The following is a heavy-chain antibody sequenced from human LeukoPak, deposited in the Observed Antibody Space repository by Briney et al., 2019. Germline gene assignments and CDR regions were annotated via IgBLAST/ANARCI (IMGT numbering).Heavy chain of an antibody. V-gene: IGHV3-7*01. D-gene: IGHD2-8*01. CDR1: GFTFSSYE. CDR2: VNQDGSGK. J-gene: IGHJ5*02. Sequence: GGSLRLSCAASGFTFSSYEMNWVRQAPGKGLEWVANVNQDGSGKYYVDSVKGRFTISKDNAKNSLYLQMNSLRAEDTAVYYCARGAPIVLMVYANPHPDNWFDPWGQGTLVTVSS. CDR3: ARGAPIVLMVYANPHPDNWFDP.